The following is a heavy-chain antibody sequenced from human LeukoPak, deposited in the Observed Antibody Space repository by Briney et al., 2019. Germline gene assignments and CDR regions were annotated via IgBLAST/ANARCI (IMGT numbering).Heavy chain of an antibody. V-gene: IGHV1-18*01. D-gene: IGHD1-26*01. CDR2: ISAYNGNT. CDR1: GYTFTSYG. J-gene: IGHJ5*02. Sequence: ASGKVSCKASGYTFTSYGISWVRQAPGQGLEWMGWISAYNGNTNYAQKLQGRVTMTTDTSTSTAYMELRSLRSDDTAVYYCAREGGSYYSGWFDPWGQGTLVTVSS. CDR3: AREGGSYYSGWFDP.